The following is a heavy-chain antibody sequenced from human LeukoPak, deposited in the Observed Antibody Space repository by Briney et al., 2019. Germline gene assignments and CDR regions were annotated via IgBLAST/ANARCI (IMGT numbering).Heavy chain of an antibody. Sequence: GESLKISCKGTGYSFRSYWIGWVGQMPGKGMEWMGVIYPGDSRTRYNPSLQGQVTISVDKSINTAYLEWVSLKASDTAMYYCACRDLTSTWSYPWGQGTLVTVSS. CDR2: IYPGDSRT. D-gene: IGHD2-2*01. V-gene: IGHV5-51*01. CDR3: ACRDLTSTWSYP. J-gene: IGHJ5*02. CDR1: GYSFRSYW.